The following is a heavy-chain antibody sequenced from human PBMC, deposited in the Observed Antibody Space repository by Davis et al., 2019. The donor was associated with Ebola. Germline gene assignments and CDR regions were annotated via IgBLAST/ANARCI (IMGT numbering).Heavy chain of an antibody. CDR2: ISYDGSNK. D-gene: IGHD2-8*02. CDR1: GFTFSSYG. Sequence: GGSLRLSCAASGFTFSSYGMHWVRQAPGKGLEWVAVISYDGSNKYYADSVKGRFTISRDNSKNTLYLQMNSLRAEDTAVYYCAKGYVGGLLVDWGQGTLVTVSS. J-gene: IGHJ4*02. CDR3: AKGYVGGLLVD. V-gene: IGHV3-30*18.